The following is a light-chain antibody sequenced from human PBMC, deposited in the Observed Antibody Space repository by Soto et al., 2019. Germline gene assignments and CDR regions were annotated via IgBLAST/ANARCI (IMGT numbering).Light chain of an antibody. CDR2: GVS. CDR1: QSVSSSS. V-gene: IGKV3-20*01. J-gene: IGKJ4*01. Sequence: EIVLTQSPGTLSLSPGESATLSCRASQSVSSSSLAWYQQKPGQAPRLLFFGVSNRAAGVPDRFGGSGSGTDFTVTISRLEPEDCAVYYCQQYGGSPLTCRGGTKVEIK. CDR3: QQYGGSPLT.